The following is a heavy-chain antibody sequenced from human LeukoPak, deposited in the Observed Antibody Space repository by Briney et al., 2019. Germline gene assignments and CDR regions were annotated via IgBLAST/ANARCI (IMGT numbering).Heavy chain of an antibody. CDR1: GDSVSSNSAA. J-gene: IGHJ4*02. CDR3: ARYSGLGVPDY. CDR2: TYYRSKWHN. V-gene: IGHV6-1*01. D-gene: IGHD2-21*01. Sequence: SQTLSLTCAISGDSVSSNSAAWNGIRQSPSRGLEWLGRTYYRSKWHNDYAVSVRGRITISPDTSKNQFSLLLNSVSPEDTAVSYCARYSGLGVPDYCGQGTLVTVSS.